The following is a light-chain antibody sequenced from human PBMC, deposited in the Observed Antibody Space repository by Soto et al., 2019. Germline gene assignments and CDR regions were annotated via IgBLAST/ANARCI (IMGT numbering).Light chain of an antibody. CDR3: QQYGSSPRT. CDR2: DAS. J-gene: IGKJ4*01. Sequence: ETVLTQSPGTLSLSPGERASLSCRASQSISGRYLAWYQQKPGQAPRLLIYDASSRATGIPDRFSGSGSGTDFILTISRLEPEYFAVYYCQQYGSSPRTFGGGTKVEIK. V-gene: IGKV3-20*01. CDR1: QSISGRY.